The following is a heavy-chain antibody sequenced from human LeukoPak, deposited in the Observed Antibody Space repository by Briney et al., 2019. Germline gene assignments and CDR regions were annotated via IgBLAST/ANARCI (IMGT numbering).Heavy chain of an antibody. J-gene: IGHJ4*02. CDR2: ISGDGGST. CDR3: AKVSSSWYLTDY. V-gene: IGHV3-43*02. Sequence: GGSLRLSCAASGFTFSSYAMHWVRQAPGKGLEWVSLISGDGGSTYYADSVKGRFTISRDNSKNSLYLQMNSLRTEDTALYYCAKVSSSWYLTDYWGQGTLVTVSS. CDR1: GFTFSSYA. D-gene: IGHD6-13*01.